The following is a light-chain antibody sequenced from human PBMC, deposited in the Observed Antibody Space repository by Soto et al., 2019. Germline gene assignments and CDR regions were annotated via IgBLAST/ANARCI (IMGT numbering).Light chain of an antibody. Sequence: QSALTQPASVSGSPGQSITISCTGTCSDVGGYKYVSWYQQHPGKAPKLMIYEVSNRPSGVSTRFSGSKSGNTASLTISGLQAEDEADYYCSSYTSSSTLVFGPGTKLTVL. CDR1: CSDVGGYKY. J-gene: IGLJ1*01. CDR2: EVS. V-gene: IGLV2-14*01. CDR3: SSYTSSSTLV.